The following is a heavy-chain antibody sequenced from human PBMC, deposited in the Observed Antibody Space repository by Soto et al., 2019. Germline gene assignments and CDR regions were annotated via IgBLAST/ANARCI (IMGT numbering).Heavy chain of an antibody. D-gene: IGHD3-3*01. J-gene: IGHJ4*02. CDR3: ARTLTIFGVVPVDY. Sequence: GGSLRLSCAASGFTFSSYGMHWVRQAPGKGLEWVAVIWYDGSNKYYADSVKGRFTISRDNSKNTLYLQMNSLRAEDTAVYYCARTLTIFGVVPVDYWGQGTLVTVSS. CDR2: IWYDGSNK. CDR1: GFTFSSYG. V-gene: IGHV3-33*01.